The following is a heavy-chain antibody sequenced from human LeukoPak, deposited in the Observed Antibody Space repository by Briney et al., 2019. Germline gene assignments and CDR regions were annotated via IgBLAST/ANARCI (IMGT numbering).Heavy chain of an antibody. CDR1: GYTFTGSY. J-gene: IGHJ4*02. D-gene: IGHD1-1*01. Sequence: ASVKVSCKASGYTFTGSYLHWVRQAPGQGLEWMGWINPNSGGTNFAQKFQGRVTMTSDTSISTAYLELSSLGSDDTAVYYCARDTTLGYWGQGTLVTVSS. CDR2: INPNSGGT. V-gene: IGHV1-2*02. CDR3: ARDTTLGY.